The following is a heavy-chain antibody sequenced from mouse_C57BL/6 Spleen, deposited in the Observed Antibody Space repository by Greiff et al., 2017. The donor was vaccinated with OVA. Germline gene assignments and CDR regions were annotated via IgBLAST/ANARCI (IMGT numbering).Heavy chain of an antibody. V-gene: IGHV1-82*01. D-gene: IGHD6-1*01. Sequence: VQLQQSGPELVKPGASVKISCKASGYAFSSSWLNWVKQRPGKGLEWIGRIYPGDGDTNYNGKLKGKATLTADKSSSTAYMQLSSLTSEDSAVYVCARSCSGNWYIDVWGQGTTVTVSS. CDR3: ARSCSGNWYIDV. CDR1: GYAFSSSW. J-gene: IGHJ1*01. CDR2: IYPGDGDT.